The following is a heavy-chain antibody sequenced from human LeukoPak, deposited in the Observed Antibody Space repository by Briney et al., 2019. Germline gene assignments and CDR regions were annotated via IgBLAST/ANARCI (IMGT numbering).Heavy chain of an antibody. Sequence: GGSLRLSCAASGFTFSSYAMSWVRQAPGKGLEWVSAISGSGGSTYYADSVKGRFTISRDNSKNTLYLQMNSLRAEDTAVYYCAKDITIFGVAYCFDFWGQGTLVTVSS. D-gene: IGHD3-3*01. CDR3: AKDITIFGVAYCFDF. J-gene: IGHJ4*02. CDR1: GFTFSSYA. V-gene: IGHV3-23*01. CDR2: ISGSGGST.